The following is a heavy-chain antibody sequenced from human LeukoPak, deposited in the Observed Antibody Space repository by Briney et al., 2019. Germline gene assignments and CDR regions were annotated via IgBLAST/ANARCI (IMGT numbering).Heavy chain of an antibody. V-gene: IGHV4-4*07. CDR1: GGSISSYY. J-gene: IGHJ3*02. CDR3: ARDLVSSGIVAERSAFDI. Sequence: SETLSLTCTVSGGSISSYYWSWIRQPAGKGLEWIGRIYTSGSTNYNPSLKSRVTMSVDTSKSQFSLKLSSVTAADTAVYYCARDLVSSGIVAERSAFDIWGQGTMVTVSS. CDR2: IYTSGST. D-gene: IGHD1-26*01.